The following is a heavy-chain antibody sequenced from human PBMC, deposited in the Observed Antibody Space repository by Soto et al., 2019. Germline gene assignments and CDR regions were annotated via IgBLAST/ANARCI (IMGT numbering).Heavy chain of an antibody. V-gene: IGHV1-8*01. D-gene: IGHD4-17*01. CDR2: MNPNSGNT. CDR3: ARGVKYGAYSRWFDH. Sequence: QVQLVQSGAEVKKPGASVKVSCKASGYTFTSYDINWVRQATGQGLEYLGWMNPNSGNTGYVQKFQGRVTMTRDTSISTAYMELSSLRSEDTAVYFCARGVKYGAYSRWFDHWGQGTLVTVSS. CDR1: GYTFTSYD. J-gene: IGHJ5*02.